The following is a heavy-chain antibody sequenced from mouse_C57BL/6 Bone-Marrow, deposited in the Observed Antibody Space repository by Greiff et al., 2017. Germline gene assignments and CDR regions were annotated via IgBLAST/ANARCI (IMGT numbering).Heavy chain of an antibody. J-gene: IGHJ4*01. CDR1: GFTFSSYA. Sequence: EVKLVESGGGLVKPGGSLKLSCAASGFTFSSYAMSWVRQTPEKRLAWVATISDGGSYTYYPDNVKGRFTISRDNAKNNLYLQMSHLKSEDTAMYYCAREGAMDYWGQGTSVTVSS. V-gene: IGHV5-4*01. CDR2: ISDGGSYT. CDR3: AREGAMDY.